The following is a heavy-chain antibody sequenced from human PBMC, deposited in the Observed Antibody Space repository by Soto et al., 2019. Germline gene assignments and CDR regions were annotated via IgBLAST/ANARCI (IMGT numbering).Heavy chain of an antibody. CDR1: GGSLSSYY. V-gene: IGHV4-59*08. CDR3: ARLGGYYQALDS. CDR2: IYYAGST. D-gene: IGHD3-22*01. Sequence: QVQLQESGPGLVKPSETLSLTCTVSGGSLSSYYWSWTRQPPGKGLEWIGSIYYAGSTTYNPSLKRRVTISVDTSKNQFSLRLNSVTAADTAVYYCARLGGYYQALDSWGQGTLVTVSS. J-gene: IGHJ4*02.